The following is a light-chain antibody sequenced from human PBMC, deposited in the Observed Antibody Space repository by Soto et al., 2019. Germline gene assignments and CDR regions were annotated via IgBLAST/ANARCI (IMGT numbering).Light chain of an antibody. Sequence: QSVLTQPASVSGSPGQSITISCTGTSGDVGRYNLVSWYQQHPGKAPKLMIYEVSQRPSGVSNRFSGSKSGNTASLTISGLQAEDEADYYCCSYAGTSNVVFGGGTKITVL. CDR3: CSYAGTSNVV. V-gene: IGLV2-23*02. CDR2: EVS. CDR1: SGDVGRYNL. J-gene: IGLJ2*01.